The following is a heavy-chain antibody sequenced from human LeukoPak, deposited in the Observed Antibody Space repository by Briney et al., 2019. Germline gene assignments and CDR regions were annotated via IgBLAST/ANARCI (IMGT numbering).Heavy chain of an antibody. D-gene: IGHD3-3*01. CDR1: GFTFSSYA. CDR3: AREPFWSGYYMPGPTNMPPLNWFDP. Sequence: PGGSLRLSCAASGFTFSSYAISWVRQAPGQGLEWMGRIIPILGIANYAQKFQGRVTITADKSTSTAYMELSSLRSEDTAVYYCAREPFWSGYYMPGPTNMPPLNWFDPWGQGTLVTVSS. CDR2: IIPILGIA. V-gene: IGHV1-69*04. J-gene: IGHJ5*02.